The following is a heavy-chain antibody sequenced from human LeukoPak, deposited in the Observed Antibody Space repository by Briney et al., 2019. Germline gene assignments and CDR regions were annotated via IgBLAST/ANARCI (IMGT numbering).Heavy chain of an antibody. D-gene: IGHD3-10*01. CDR1: GGSISSYY. J-gene: IGHJ4*02. Sequence: PSETLSLTCSSVSGGSISSYYWSWIRQPPGKGLEWIGYIYYSGSTNYNPSLKSRVTISVDTSKNQFSLKLSSVTAADTAVYYCARLVSGRVAPFDYWGQGTLVTVSS. CDR3: ARLVSGRVAPFDY. CDR2: IYYSGST. V-gene: IGHV4-59*08.